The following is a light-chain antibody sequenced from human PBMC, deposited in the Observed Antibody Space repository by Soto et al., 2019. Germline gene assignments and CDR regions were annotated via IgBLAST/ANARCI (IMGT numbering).Light chain of an antibody. J-gene: IGKJ4*01. CDR1: QSLGSK. CDR2: GAS. Sequence: EIVMTQSPATLSVSPGERATLSCRASQSLGSKLAWYQQVPGQAPRLLIYGASTRATGIPARFSGSGSGTQFSLTISSLESEDFAVYYGQQYNNWPPLTFGGGTKVEIK. CDR3: QQYNNWPPLT. V-gene: IGKV3-15*01.